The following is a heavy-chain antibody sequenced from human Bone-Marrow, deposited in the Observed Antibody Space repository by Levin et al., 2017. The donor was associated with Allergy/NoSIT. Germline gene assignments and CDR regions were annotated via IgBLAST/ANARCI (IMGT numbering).Heavy chain of an antibody. CDR1: GYTFTSYY. CDR2: INPSGGST. CDR3: ARGLASYDSSGYIDY. J-gene: IGHJ4*02. V-gene: IGHV1-46*01. Sequence: ASVKVSCKASGYTFTSYYMHWVRQAPGQGLEWMGIINPSGGSTSYAQKFQGRVTMTRDTSTSTVYMELSSLRSEDTAVYYCARGLASYDSSGYIDYWGQGTLVTVSS. D-gene: IGHD3-22*01.